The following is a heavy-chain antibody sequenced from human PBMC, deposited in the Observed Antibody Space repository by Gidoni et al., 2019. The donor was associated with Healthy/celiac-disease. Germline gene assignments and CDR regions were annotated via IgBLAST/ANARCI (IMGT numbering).Heavy chain of an antibody. D-gene: IGHD2-2*01. Sequence: EVQLVQSGAEVKKPGESRKISCKGSGYSFTSYWIGWVRQMPGKGLEWMGIIYPGDSDTRYSPSFQGQVTISADKSISTAYLQWSSLKASDTAMYYCARDCSSTSCYAWDAFDIWGQGTMVTVSS. CDR3: ARDCSSTSCYAWDAFDI. J-gene: IGHJ3*02. CDR1: GYSFTSYW. CDR2: IYPGDSDT. V-gene: IGHV5-51*01.